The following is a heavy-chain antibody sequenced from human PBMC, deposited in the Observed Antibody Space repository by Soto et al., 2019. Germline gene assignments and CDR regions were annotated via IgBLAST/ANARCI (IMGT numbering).Heavy chain of an antibody. CDR1: GRSFTGYS. Sequence: PSETMSLTSAVYGRSFTGYSGSWVRQPPGKGLDWIGEINHGGSTNYNPSLKSRVTISIDTSKNQFALKLSSVTAADTAVYYCASGGQTIITKDWGQGTLVTVSS. J-gene: IGHJ4*02. CDR3: ASGGQTIITKD. V-gene: IGHV4-34*01. CDR2: INHGGST. D-gene: IGHD3-22*01.